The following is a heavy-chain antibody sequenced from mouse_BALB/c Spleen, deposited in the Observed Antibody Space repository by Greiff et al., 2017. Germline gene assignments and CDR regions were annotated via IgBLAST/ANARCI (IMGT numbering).Heavy chain of an antibody. V-gene: IGHV5-4*02. CDR3: ASPYDYGGAWFAY. D-gene: IGHD2-4*01. CDR2: ISDGGSYT. Sequence: EVQLVESGGGLVKPGGSLKLSCAASGFTFSDYYMYWVRQTPEKRLEWVATISDGGSYTYYPDSVKGRFTISRDNAKNNLYLQMSSLKSEDTAMYYCASPYDYGGAWFAYWGQGTLVTVSA. J-gene: IGHJ3*01. CDR1: GFTFSDYY.